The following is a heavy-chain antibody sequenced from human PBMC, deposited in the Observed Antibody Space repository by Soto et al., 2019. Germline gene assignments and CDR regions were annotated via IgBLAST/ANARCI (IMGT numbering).Heavy chain of an antibody. J-gene: IGHJ4*02. V-gene: IGHV4-31*03. CDR2: IDYSGST. CDR1: GGSISSGGYY. Sequence: QVPLQESGPGLVTPSQNLSLTCTVSGGSISSGGYYWSWIRQHPGKGLEWIWYIDYSGSTYYNPLHKRRVTILVDTSKNQFSLNLSSVTAADTAVYDCAREGPYGDFDVDLGPVTLVTV. D-gene: IGHD4-17*01. CDR3: AREGPYGDFDVD.